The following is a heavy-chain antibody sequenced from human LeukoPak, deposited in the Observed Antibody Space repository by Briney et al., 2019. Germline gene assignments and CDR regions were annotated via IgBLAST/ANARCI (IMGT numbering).Heavy chain of an antibody. CDR3: ARQYYSSTSPNWFDP. Sequence: SETLSLTCTVSGGSISTSSYYWGWIRQPPGKGLEWIGSVYYGGSTYYNRSLNSRVTISVDTSKNQFSLKRSLETAADTAVYYCARQYYSSTSPNWFDPWGQGTLVTVSS. CDR2: VYYGGST. CDR1: GGSISTSSYY. D-gene: IGHD2-2*01. J-gene: IGHJ5*02. V-gene: IGHV4-39*01.